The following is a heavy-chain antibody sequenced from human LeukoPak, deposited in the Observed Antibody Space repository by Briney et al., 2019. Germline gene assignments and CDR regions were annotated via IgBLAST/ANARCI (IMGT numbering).Heavy chain of an antibody. Sequence: GASVKVSCKVSGYTLTELSMHWVRQAPGKGPEWMGGFDPEDGETIYAQKFQGRVTMTEDTSTDTAYMELSSLRSEDTAVYYCATASNYEGYYYMDVWGKGTTVTVSS. CDR2: FDPEDGET. D-gene: IGHD4-11*01. CDR3: ATASNYEGYYYMDV. J-gene: IGHJ6*03. V-gene: IGHV1-24*01. CDR1: GYTLTELS.